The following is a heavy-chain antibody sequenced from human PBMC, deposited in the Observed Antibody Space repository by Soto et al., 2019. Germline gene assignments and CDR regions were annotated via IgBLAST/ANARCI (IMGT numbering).Heavy chain of an antibody. CDR3: ARDPTIVGATTYLDY. J-gene: IGHJ4*02. CDR2: ISYDGSNK. D-gene: IGHD1-26*01. Sequence: QVQLVESGGGVVQPGRSLRLSCEASGFTFSSYAMHWVRQAPGKGLEWVAVISYDGSNKYYADSVKGRFTISRDNSKNTLYLQMNSLRAEDTAVYYCARDPTIVGATTYLDYWGQGTLVTVSS. V-gene: IGHV3-30-3*01. CDR1: GFTFSSYA.